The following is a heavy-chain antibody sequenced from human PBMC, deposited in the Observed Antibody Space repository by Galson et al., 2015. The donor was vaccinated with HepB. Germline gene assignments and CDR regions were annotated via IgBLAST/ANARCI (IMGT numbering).Heavy chain of an antibody. D-gene: IGHD3-10*01. CDR2: IYWDDDQ. J-gene: IGHJ4*02. CDR3: AHIRDSSSVRFDS. CDR1: GFSLSTSEEG. Sequence: PALVKPTQTLTLTCTFSGFSLSTSEEGVGVAWIRQPPGKALEWLALIYWDDDQRYSPSLKNRLTITKDSSKDQVVLIMTRMDPMATAPYPGAHIRDSSSVRFDSWGQGAQVTVSS. V-gene: IGHV2-5*02.